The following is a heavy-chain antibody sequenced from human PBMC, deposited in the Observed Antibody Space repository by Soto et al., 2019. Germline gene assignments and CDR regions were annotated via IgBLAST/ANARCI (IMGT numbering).Heavy chain of an antibody. J-gene: IGHJ4*02. CDR1: GFTFSNYW. CDR2: IKQDGSEK. D-gene: IGHD6-13*01. V-gene: IGHV3-7*03. Sequence: GGSLRLSCAASGFTFSNYWMNWVRQAPGKGLEWVADIKQDGSEKHFVDSVKGRFTISRDNAKNSLYLEMNSLRAEDTAVYYCATSYGNAWYTYWGQGTQVTVSS. CDR3: ATSYGNAWYTY.